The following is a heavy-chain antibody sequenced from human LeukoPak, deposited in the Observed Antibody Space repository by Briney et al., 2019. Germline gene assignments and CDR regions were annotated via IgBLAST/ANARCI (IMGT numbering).Heavy chain of an antibody. CDR3: AREGLGNWFDP. V-gene: IGHV1-46*01. D-gene: IGHD3-10*01. Sequence: GASVKVSCKASGYTFTSYYMHWVRQAPGQGLEWMGIINPSGGSTGYAQKFQGRVTMTRDMSTSTVYMELSSLRSEDTAVYYCAREGLGNWFDPWGQGTLVTVSS. CDR1: GYTFTSYY. CDR2: INPSGGST. J-gene: IGHJ5*02.